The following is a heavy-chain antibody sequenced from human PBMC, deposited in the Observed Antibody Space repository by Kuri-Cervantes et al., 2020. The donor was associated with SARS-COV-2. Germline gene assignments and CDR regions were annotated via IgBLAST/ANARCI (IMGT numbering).Heavy chain of an antibody. CDR3: ARAGYSTGWFPDWYFDL. CDR2: IYSGGTT. D-gene: IGHD6-19*01. V-gene: IGHV3-53*01. Sequence: LSLTCAASGFTVSTNYMSWVRQAPGKGLEWVSIIYSGGTTYYADSVKGRFTISRDNSKNTVNLQMNSLRGEDTALYYCARAGYSTGWFPDWYFDLWGRGTLVTVSS. J-gene: IGHJ2*01. CDR1: GFTVSTNY.